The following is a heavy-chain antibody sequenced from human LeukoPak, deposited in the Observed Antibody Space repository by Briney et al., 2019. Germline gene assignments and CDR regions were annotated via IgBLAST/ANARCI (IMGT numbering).Heavy chain of an antibody. J-gene: IGHJ4*02. CDR1: AFTFDDYA. D-gene: IGHD6-19*01. CDR3: AKGAWYSSGWSVPFDY. V-gene: IGHV3-9*01. Sequence: PGGSLRLSCAASAFTFDDYAMHWVRQAPGKGLEWVSGISWNSGSIGYADSVKGRFTISRDNTKNSLYLQMNSLRAEDTALYYCAKGAWYSSGWSVPFDYWGQGTLVTVSS. CDR2: ISWNSGSI.